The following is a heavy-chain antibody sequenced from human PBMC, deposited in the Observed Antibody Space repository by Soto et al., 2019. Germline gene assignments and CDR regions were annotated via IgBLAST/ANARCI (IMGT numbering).Heavy chain of an antibody. CDR2: IYYSGST. V-gene: IGHV4-59*08. CDR1: GGSISSYY. Sequence: SETLSLTCTVSGGSISSYYWSWLRQPPGKGLEWIGYIYYSGSTNYNPSLKSRVTISVDTSKNQFSLKLSSVTAADTAVYYCARTLWFGELLQGDAFDIWGQGTMVTVSS. D-gene: IGHD3-10*01. J-gene: IGHJ3*02. CDR3: ARTLWFGELLQGDAFDI.